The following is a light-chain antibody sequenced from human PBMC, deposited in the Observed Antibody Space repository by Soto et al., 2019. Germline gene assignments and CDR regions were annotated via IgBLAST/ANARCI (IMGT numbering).Light chain of an antibody. V-gene: IGKV3-20*01. CDR1: QSVSSSS. CDR2: GAS. J-gene: IGKJ1*01. CDR3: HHYGSSLWT. Sequence: EIVLTQSPGTLSLSPGERATLSCWASQSVSSSSLAWYQQMPGQAPRLLIYGASARATGIPGRFSGSASGTDSTITISRLEPVVFAEYYCHHYGSSLWTFGQGTKVEIK.